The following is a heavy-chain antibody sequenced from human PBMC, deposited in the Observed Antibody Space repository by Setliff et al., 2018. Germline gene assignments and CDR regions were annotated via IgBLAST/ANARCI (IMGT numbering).Heavy chain of an antibody. J-gene: IGHJ5*02. CDR2: INAGNGNT. D-gene: IGHD3-22*01. CDR1: GYTFTSYA. CDR3: ARDALYDSNDRNSYYGNWLDP. Sequence: ASVKVSCKASGYTFTSYAIHWVRQAPGQRLEWMGWINAGNGNTKYSQEFQGRVTFSADESMSTVYMELSSLTSADTALYYCARDALYDSNDRNSYYGNWLDPWGQGTLVTVSS. V-gene: IGHV1-3*03.